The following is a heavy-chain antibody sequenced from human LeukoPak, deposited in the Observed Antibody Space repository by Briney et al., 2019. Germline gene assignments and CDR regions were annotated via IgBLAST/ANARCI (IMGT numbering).Heavy chain of an antibody. D-gene: IGHD3-10*01. CDR1: GFTFSSYS. J-gene: IGHJ4*02. Sequence: GGSLRLSCAASGFTFSSYSMNWVRQAPGKGLEWVSSISSSSSYIYYADSVKGRFTISRDNSKNTLYLQMNSLRAEDTAVYYCAKDQGVYGSGSYAVDYWGQGTLVTVSS. CDR2: ISSSSSYI. CDR3: AKDQGVYGSGSYAVDY. V-gene: IGHV3-21*01.